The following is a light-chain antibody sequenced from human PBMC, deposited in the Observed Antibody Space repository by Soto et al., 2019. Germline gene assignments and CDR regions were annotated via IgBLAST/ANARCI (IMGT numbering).Light chain of an antibody. Sequence: SVLTQPRSVSGSPGQSVTISCTGTGSDVGGYNYVSWYQQHPGKAPKLMIYDVSKRPSGVPDRFSGSKSGNTASLTISGLQAEDEADYYCCSYAGSYTYVFGTGTKLTVL. CDR3: CSYAGSYTYV. V-gene: IGLV2-11*01. J-gene: IGLJ1*01. CDR2: DVS. CDR1: GSDVGGYNY.